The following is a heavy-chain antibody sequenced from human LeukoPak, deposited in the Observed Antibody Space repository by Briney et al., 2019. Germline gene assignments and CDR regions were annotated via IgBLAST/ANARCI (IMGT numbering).Heavy chain of an antibody. J-gene: IGHJ6*02. Sequence: GGSLRLSRAASGFTFSNAWMSWVRQAPGKGLEWVGRIKSKTDGGTTDYAAPVKGRFTISRDDSKNTLYLQMNSLKTEDTAVYYCTTGGSSPYYYYYGMDVWGQGTTVTVSS. CDR2: IKSKTDGGTT. CDR3: TTGGSSPYYYYYGMDV. D-gene: IGHD6-6*01. V-gene: IGHV3-15*01. CDR1: GFTFSNAW.